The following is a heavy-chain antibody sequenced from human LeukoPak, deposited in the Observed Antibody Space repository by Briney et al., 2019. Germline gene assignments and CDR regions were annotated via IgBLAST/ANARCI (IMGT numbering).Heavy chain of an antibody. CDR3: AREKYSSGWYGYYYYGMDV. CDR2: INPNSGGT. Sequence: ASVKVSCKASGYTFTGYYMHWVRQAPGQGLEWMGRINPNSGGTNYAQKFQGRVTMTRDTSASTAYMELSSLRSEDTAVYYCAREKYSSGWYGYYYYGMDVWGQGTTVTVSS. J-gene: IGHJ6*02. CDR1: GYTFTGYY. V-gene: IGHV1-2*06. D-gene: IGHD6-19*01.